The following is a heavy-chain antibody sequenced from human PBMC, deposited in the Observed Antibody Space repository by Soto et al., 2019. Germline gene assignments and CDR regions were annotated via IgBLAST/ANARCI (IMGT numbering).Heavy chain of an antibody. D-gene: IGHD3-10*01. CDR1: GGTFSSYA. V-gene: IGHV1-69*06. CDR3: AREVPGREYNWFDP. J-gene: IGHJ5*02. CDR2: VIPIFGSA. Sequence: QVQLVQSGAEVKKPGSSVKVSCKASGGTFSSYAISWVRQAPGQGLEWMGGVIPIFGSANYAQKCQCRVTITADKSTSTAYMELSSLISEDTAAYYCAREVPGREYNWFDPWGQGTLVTVTS.